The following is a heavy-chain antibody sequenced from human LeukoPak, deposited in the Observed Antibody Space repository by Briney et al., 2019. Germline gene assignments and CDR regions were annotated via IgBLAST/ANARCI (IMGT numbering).Heavy chain of an antibody. D-gene: IGHD6-19*01. CDR3: ARGGSGWPLDY. CDR2: ISAYNGNT. CDR1: GYTFTAYY. Sequence: ASVKVSCKASGYTFTAYYLHWLRQTPGQGLEWMGWISAYNGNTNYAQKLQGRVTMATDTSTSTAYMELRSLRSDDTAVYYCARGGSGWPLDYWGQGTLVTVSS. J-gene: IGHJ4*02. V-gene: IGHV1-18*04.